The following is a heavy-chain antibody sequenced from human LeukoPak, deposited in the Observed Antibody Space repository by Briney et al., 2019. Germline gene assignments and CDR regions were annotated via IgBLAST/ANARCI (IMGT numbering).Heavy chain of an antibody. CDR3: ARQYCSGGSCYYFDY. J-gene: IGHJ4*02. CDR2: ISSSSTYI. V-gene: IGHV3-21*01. CDR1: GFTFSSYS. D-gene: IGHD2-15*01. Sequence: PGGSLRLSCAASGFTFSSYSMNWVRQAPGKGLEWVSSISSSSTYISYADSVKGRFTISRDNAKNSLYLQMNSLRAEDTAVYYCARQYCSGGSCYYFDYWGQGTLVTVSS.